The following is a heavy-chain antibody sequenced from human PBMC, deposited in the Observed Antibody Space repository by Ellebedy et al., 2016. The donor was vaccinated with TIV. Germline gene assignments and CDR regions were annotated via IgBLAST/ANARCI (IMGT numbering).Heavy chain of an antibody. D-gene: IGHD3-10*01. CDR3: ARDPPASGSGTYG. CDR2: ITVGAGGP. CDR1: GFTFSDVG. Sequence: GESLKISXVASGFTFSDVGLSWARQAPGMGLQWVSSITVGAGGPFYADSEKGRFTISRDNSKNTLYLEMNSLGVDDTAVYYCARDPPASGSGTYGWGQGTLVTVSS. V-gene: IGHV3-23*01. J-gene: IGHJ4*02.